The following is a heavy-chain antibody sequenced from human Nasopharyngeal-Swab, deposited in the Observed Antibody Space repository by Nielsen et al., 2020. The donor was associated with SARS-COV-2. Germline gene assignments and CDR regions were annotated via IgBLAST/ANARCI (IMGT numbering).Heavy chain of an antibody. CDR3: AKIPYDSSGFPQDYFDY. CDR2: ISWNSGSI. D-gene: IGHD3-22*01. CDR1: GFTFDDYA. J-gene: IGHJ4*02. V-gene: IGHV3-9*01. Sequence: GGSLRLSCAASGFTFDDYAMHWVRQAPGKGLEWVSGISWNSGSIGYADSVKGRFTISRDNSKNTLYLQMNSLRAEDTAVYYCAKIPYDSSGFPQDYFDYWGQGTLVTVSS.